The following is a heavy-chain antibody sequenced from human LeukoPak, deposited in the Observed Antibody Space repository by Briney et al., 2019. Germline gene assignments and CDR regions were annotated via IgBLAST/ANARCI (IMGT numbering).Heavy chain of an antibody. D-gene: IGHD3-10*01. J-gene: IGHJ3*02. CDR1: GFTFSSYA. CDR2: ISYDGSNR. CDR3: AIVFTMVRGVMTDAFDI. Sequence: PGGSLRLSCAASGFTFSSYAMHWVRQAPGKGLEWVAVISYDGSNRYYADSVKGRFTISRDNSKNTLYLQMNSLRAEDTAVYYCAIVFTMVRGVMTDAFDIWGQGTMVTVSS. V-gene: IGHV3-30*04.